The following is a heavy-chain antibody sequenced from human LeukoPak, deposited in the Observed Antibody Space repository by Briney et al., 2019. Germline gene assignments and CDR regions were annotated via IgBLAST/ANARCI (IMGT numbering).Heavy chain of an antibody. J-gene: IGHJ6*03. V-gene: IGHV3-9*01. Sequence: PGGSLRLSCAASGFTFDDYAMXXVRQAPGKGLXXXXGISWNSGSIGYADSVKGRFXISRDNAKNSLYLQMNSLRAEDTALYYCAKALRNYYYYMDVWGKGTTVTVSS. CDR1: GFTFDDYA. CDR2: ISWNSGSI. CDR3: AKALRNYYYYMDV.